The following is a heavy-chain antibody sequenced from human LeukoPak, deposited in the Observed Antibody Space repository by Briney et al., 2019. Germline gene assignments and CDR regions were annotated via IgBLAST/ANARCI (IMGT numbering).Heavy chain of an antibody. CDR3: ARDGEQQLAGCLDY. CDR2: IWYDGSNK. CDR1: GFTFSSYG. Sequence: HPGGSLRLSCAASGFTFSSYGMHWVRQAPGKGLEWVAVIWYDGSNKYYADSVKGRFTISRDNSKNTLYLQMNSLGAEDTAVYYCARDGEQQLAGCLDYWGQGILVTVSS. D-gene: IGHD6-13*01. J-gene: IGHJ4*02. V-gene: IGHV3-33*08.